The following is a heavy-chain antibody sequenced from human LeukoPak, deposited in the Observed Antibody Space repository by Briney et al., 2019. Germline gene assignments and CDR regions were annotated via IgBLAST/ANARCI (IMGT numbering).Heavy chain of an antibody. Sequence: PGGSLRLSCAASGFTFSSSDRMYWVRQGPGKGLVWVSHTRPGGVTIYADSVKGRFTISRDIANNTVYLQMSGLRAEDTAVYYCTSLGSQRYRDYWGQGTLVTVSS. CDR1: GFTFSSSDR. V-gene: IGHV3-74*01. D-gene: IGHD1-26*01. J-gene: IGHJ4*02. CDR2: TRPGGVT. CDR3: TSLGSQRYRDY.